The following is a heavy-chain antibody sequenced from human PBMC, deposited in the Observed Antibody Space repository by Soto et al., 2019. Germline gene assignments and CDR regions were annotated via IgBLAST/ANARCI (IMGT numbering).Heavy chain of an antibody. J-gene: IGHJ6*02. CDR1: GDSVSSNSAA. CDR2: TYYRSKWYN. Sequence: SRTLSLTCVISGDSVSSNSAAWNWIRQSPSRGLEWLGRTYYRSKWYNDYAVSVKSRITINPDTSKNQSSLQLNSVTPEDTAVYYCARALWFGELSDTAQDYYYGMDVWGQGTTVTVSS. D-gene: IGHD3-10*01. CDR3: ARALWFGELSDTAQDYYYGMDV. V-gene: IGHV6-1*01.